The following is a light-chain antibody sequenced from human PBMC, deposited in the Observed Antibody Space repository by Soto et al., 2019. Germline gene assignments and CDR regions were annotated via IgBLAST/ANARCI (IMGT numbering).Light chain of an antibody. J-gene: IGLJ1*01. Sequence: QSALTQPASVSGSPGQSITISCTGTSGDVGSYNLVSWYQQHPGKAPKLMIYEGSKRPSGVSNRFSGSKSGSTASLTISGLQAEDEADYYCCSYARSSTYVFGSGNKLTVL. CDR1: SGDVGSYNL. CDR2: EGS. V-gene: IGLV2-23*01. CDR3: CSYARSSTYV.